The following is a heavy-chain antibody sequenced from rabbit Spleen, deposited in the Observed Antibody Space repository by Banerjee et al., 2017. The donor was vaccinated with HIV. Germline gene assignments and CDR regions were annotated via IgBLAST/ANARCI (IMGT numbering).Heavy chain of an antibody. Sequence: QEQLEESGGDLVKPEGSLTLTCTASGFDLSSGYDMCWVRQAPGKGVEWIACIHSSRGSTAYANWAKGRFTISKTSSTVDLEMTRLTAADTATYFCVRGVSGYGWTTRLALWGPGTLVTVS. V-gene: IGHV1S45*01. CDR2: IHSSRGST. CDR3: VRGVSGYGWTTRLAL. CDR1: GFDLSSGYD. D-gene: IGHD1-1*01. J-gene: IGHJ3*01.